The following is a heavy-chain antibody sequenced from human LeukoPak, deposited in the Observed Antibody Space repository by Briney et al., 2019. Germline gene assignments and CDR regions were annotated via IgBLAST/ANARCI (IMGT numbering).Heavy chain of an antibody. J-gene: IGHJ4*02. CDR3: AKWGSGSYYKGSFDY. V-gene: IGHV3-23*01. D-gene: IGHD3-10*01. CDR2: ISGSGENT. CDR1: GFTFSTNA. Sequence: GGSLILSCAASGFTFSTNAMSWVRQAPGKGLEWVSTISGSGENTYYADSVKGRFTISRDNSKNTLYLQMYSLRVEDTAVYYCAKWGSGSYYKGSFDYWGQGTLVTVSS.